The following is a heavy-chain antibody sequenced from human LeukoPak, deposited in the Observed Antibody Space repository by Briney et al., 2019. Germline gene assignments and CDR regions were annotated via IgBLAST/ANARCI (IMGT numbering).Heavy chain of an antibody. J-gene: IGHJ4*02. Sequence: SVKVSCKASGGTPNKYRINWVRQAPGQGLEWMGGLIPLFETESYSQKFKGRVTITADYSTTTGYMELSSLSADDTAIYYCARVQFGNGWSAFYHWGQGTVITVSS. CDR1: GGTPNKYR. D-gene: IGHD6-19*01. CDR2: LIPLFETE. V-gene: IGHV1-69*13. CDR3: ARVQFGNGWSAFYH.